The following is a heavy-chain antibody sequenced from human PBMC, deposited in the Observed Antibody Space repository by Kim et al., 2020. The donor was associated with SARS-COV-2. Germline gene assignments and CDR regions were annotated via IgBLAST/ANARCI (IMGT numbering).Heavy chain of an antibody. CDR2: IKQDGSEQ. Sequence: GGSLRLSCAGSGFTFSTYWMSWVRQAPGKGLEWVANIKQDGSEQYYVDSVKGRFTISRDNAKNLMYLQMNSLRAEDTAVYYCARDSIAAGGNYYFYGMDVWGQGTTVTVSS. CDR1: GFTFSTYW. D-gene: IGHD6-13*01. CDR3: ARDSIAAGGNYYFYGMDV. J-gene: IGHJ6*02. V-gene: IGHV3-7*03.